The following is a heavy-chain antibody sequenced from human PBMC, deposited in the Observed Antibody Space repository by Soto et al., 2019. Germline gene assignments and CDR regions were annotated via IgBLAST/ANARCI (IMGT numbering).Heavy chain of an antibody. D-gene: IGHD3-10*01. CDR1: GGSISSSSYY. V-gene: IGHV4-39*01. J-gene: IGHJ6*02. CDR2: IYYSGST. Sequence: QLQLQESGPGLVKPSETLSLTCTVSGGSISSSSYYWGWIRQPPGKGLEWIGSIYYSGSTYYNPSLKSRVTISVDTSKNQFSLKLSSVTAADTAVYYCAVLWFGELSHYYYGMDVWGQGTTVTVSS. CDR3: AVLWFGELSHYYYGMDV.